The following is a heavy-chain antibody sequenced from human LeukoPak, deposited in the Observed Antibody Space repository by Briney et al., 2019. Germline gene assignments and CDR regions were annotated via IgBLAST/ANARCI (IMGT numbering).Heavy chain of an antibody. CDR1: GCSISSSSYY. V-gene: IGHV4-39*01. CDR3: ARHLILWFGAAGWFDP. Sequence: SETLSLTCTVSGCSISSSSYYWGWIRQPPGKGLEWIGSIYYSGSTYYNPSLKRRVTISVDTSKNQFSLKLSSVTAADTAVYYCARHLILWFGAAGWFDPWGQGTLVTVSS. D-gene: IGHD3-10*01. J-gene: IGHJ5*02. CDR2: IYYSGST.